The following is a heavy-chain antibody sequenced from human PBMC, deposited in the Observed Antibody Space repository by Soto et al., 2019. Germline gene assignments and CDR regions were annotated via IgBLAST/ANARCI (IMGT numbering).Heavy chain of an antibody. CDR1: GFTFSSHA. D-gene: IGHD2-15*01. J-gene: IGHJ4*01. V-gene: IGHV3-23*01. CDR2: ISGTGATT. CDR3: AKDLVSSVVVVGATAYYFDY. Sequence: PGGSLRLSCVASGFTFSSHAMSWVRQAPGKGLEWVSSISGTGATTKSADSVKGRFTISRDNSKNTLYLQMDSLRAEDTAVYYCAKDLVSSVVVVGATAYYFDYWGHGTLVTVSS.